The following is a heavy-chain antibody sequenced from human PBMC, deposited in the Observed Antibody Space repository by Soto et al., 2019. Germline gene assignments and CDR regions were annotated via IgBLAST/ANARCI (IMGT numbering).Heavy chain of an antibody. CDR2: IYLHGST. V-gene: IGHV3-53*01. J-gene: IGHJ2*01. CDR1: GFSVSGNY. CDR3: ARFACSGGGCYPDWYFDL. D-gene: IGHD2-15*01. Sequence: EVQLVESGGGLVQPGGSLRLSCAASGFSVSGNYINWVRQAPGKGLEWVSVIYLHGSTFYSDSVRGRFTISRDSSKNTVYLDMDSLRAEDTAVYYCARFACSGGGCYPDWYFDLWGRGTLVTVSS.